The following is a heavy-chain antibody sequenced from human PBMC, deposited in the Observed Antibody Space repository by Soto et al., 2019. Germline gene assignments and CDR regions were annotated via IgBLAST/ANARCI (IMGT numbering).Heavy chain of an antibody. V-gene: IGHV3-30-3*01. CDR2: ISYDGSNK. CDR3: ARDYYRFNSGYGFSMDV. Sequence: QVQLVESGGGVVQPGRSLRLSCAASGFTFSSYAMHWVRQAPGKGLAWVAVISYDGSNKYYADSVKGRFTISRDNSKNTLYLQMNSLRAGDTAVYYCARDYYRFNSGYGFSMDVWGQGTTVTVSS. CDR1: GFTFSSYA. J-gene: IGHJ6*02. D-gene: IGHD5-12*01.